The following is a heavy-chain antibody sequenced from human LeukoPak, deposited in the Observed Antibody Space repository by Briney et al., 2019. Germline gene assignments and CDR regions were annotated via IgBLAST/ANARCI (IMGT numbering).Heavy chain of an antibody. CDR1: GFTFTHYN. Sequence: GGSLRLSCAASGFTFTHYNMYWVRQPPGKGLEWVSLINWDGSSSYYADSVKGRFTISRDNNKNSLYLHMNSLKTEDTALYYCTRTGPYYYYGMDVWGQGTTVAVSS. J-gene: IGHJ6*02. CDR2: INWDGSSS. CDR3: TRTGPYYYYGMDV. D-gene: IGHD3/OR15-3a*01. V-gene: IGHV3-43*01.